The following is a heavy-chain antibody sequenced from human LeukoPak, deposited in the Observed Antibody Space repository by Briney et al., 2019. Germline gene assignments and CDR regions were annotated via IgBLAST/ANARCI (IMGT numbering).Heavy chain of an antibody. V-gene: IGHV3-21*01. CDR2: ISSSSSYI. Sequence: TGGSLRLSCAASGFTFRDYYMNWVRQAPGKGLEWVSSISSSSSYIYYADSVKGRFTISRDNAKNSLYLQMNSLRAEDTAVYYCARDNIKPGIAAAADDYWGQGTLVTVSS. J-gene: IGHJ4*02. CDR3: ARDNIKPGIAAAADDY. D-gene: IGHD6-13*01. CDR1: GFTFRDYY.